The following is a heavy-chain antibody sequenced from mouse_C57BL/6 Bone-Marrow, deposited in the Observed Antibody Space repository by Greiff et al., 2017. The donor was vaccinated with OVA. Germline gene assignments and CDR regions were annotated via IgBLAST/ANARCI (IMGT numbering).Heavy chain of an antibody. CDR1: GYSITSGYY. CDR2: ISYDGNN. D-gene: IGHD1-1*01. J-gene: IGHJ3*01. V-gene: IGHV3-6*01. CDR3: AYYYGSSYRFAY. Sequence: ESGPGLVKPSQSLSLTCSVTGYSITSGYYWNWIRQFPGNKLEWMGYISYDGNNNYNPSLKNRISITHDTTKNQFFLKLNSVTTEDTATFYCAYYYGSSYRFAYWGQGTLVTVSA.